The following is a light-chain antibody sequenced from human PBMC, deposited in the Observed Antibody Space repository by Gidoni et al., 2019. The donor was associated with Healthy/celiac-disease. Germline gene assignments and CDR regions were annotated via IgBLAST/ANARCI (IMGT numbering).Light chain of an antibody. J-gene: IGKJ2*01. V-gene: IGKV1-39*01. CDR1: QSISSY. CDR3: QQSYSTPHT. Sequence: DIQMTQSPSSLSASVGDRVTTTCRASQSISSYLNWYQQKPGKAPELLIYAASSLQSGVPSRFSGSGSGTDFTLTISSLQPEDFATYYCQQSYSTPHTFXXXTKLGIK. CDR2: AAS.